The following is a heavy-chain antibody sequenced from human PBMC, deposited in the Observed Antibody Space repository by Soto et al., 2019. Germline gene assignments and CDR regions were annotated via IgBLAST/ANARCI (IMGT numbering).Heavy chain of an antibody. D-gene: IGHD4-17*01. Sequence: PSETLSLTCTVSGGSISSYYWSWIRQPPGKGLEWIGYIYYSGSTNYNPSLKSRVTISVDTSKNQFSLKLSSVTAADTAVYYCARVRTTYLYYYYGMDVWGQGTTVTVSS. J-gene: IGHJ6*02. CDR1: GGSISSYY. V-gene: IGHV4-59*08. CDR2: IYYSGST. CDR3: ARVRTTYLYYYYGMDV.